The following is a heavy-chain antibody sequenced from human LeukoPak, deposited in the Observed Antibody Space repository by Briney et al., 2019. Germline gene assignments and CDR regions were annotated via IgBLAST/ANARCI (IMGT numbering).Heavy chain of an antibody. D-gene: IGHD5-18*01. Sequence: GGSLRLSCAASGFTFSSYTMHWVRQAPGKGLDWVAVISYDGSNKYYADSVKGRFTISRDNSKNTMYMQMNSLRAEDTAVYYCARDLSGYSYDYWGQGTLVTVSS. CDR3: ARDLSGYSYDY. CDR1: GFTFSSYT. J-gene: IGHJ4*02. CDR2: ISYDGSNK. V-gene: IGHV3-30*04.